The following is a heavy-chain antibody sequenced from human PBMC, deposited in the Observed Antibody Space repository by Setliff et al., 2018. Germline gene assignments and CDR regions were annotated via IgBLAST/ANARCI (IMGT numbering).Heavy chain of an antibody. CDR3: ARGLGYCTNGVCYTGWYYYYGMDV. Sequence: GASVKVSCKASGYTFTGYYMHRVRQAPGQGLEWMGWINPNSGGTHYAQKFQGRVTMTEDTSTDTAYMELSSLRSEDTAVYYCARGLGYCTNGVCYTGWYYYYGMDVWGQGTTVTVSS. CDR1: GYTFTGYY. V-gene: IGHV1-2*02. J-gene: IGHJ6*02. D-gene: IGHD2-8*01. CDR2: INPNSGGT.